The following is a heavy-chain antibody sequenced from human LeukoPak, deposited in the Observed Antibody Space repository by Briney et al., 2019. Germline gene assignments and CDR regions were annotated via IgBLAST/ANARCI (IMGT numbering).Heavy chain of an antibody. CDR3: AAGNSGYGGWYFDY. Sequence: SVKVSCKASGGTFSGYAISWVRQAPGQGLEWMGGIIPIFGTANYAQKFQGRVTITTDESTSTAYMELSSLRSEDTAVYYCAAGNSGYGGWYFDYWGQGTLVTVSS. V-gene: IGHV1-69*05. CDR1: GGTFSGYA. J-gene: IGHJ4*02. D-gene: IGHD5-12*01. CDR2: IIPIFGTA.